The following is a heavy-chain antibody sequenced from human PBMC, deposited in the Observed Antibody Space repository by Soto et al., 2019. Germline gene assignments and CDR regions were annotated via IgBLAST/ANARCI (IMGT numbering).Heavy chain of an antibody. J-gene: IGHJ6*02. CDR3: AILPMVRGVISYYYGMDV. D-gene: IGHD3-10*01. V-gene: IGHV3-30-3*01. CDR1: GFTFSSYA. Sequence: QVPLVESGGGVVQPGRSLRLSCAASGFTFSSYAMHWVRQAPGKGLEWVAVISYDGSNKYYADSVKGRFTISRDNSKNTLYLQMNSLRAEDTAVYYCAILPMVRGVISYYYGMDVWGQGTTVTVSS. CDR2: ISYDGSNK.